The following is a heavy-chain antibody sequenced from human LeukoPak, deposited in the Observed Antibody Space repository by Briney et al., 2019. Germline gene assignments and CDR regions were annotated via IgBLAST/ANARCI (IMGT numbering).Heavy chain of an antibody. CDR3: ARDHATGDGAFDI. D-gene: IGHD7-27*01. Sequence: SETLSLTCDVSGGSISSTNWWSWVRQPPGQGLEWIGEISLTGETNYNPSLNGRVTMSLDKSRNQLSLKLTSVTAADTAVYYCARDHATGDGAFDIWGQGTMVTVSS. V-gene: IGHV4-4*02. CDR2: ISLTGET. CDR1: GGSISSTNW. J-gene: IGHJ3*02.